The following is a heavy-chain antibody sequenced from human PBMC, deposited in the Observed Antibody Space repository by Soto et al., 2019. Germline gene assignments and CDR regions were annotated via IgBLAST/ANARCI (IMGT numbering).Heavy chain of an antibody. CDR2: ISSSGDYL. CDR3: ARKRFGVGATLFDY. J-gene: IGHJ4*02. D-gene: IGHD1-26*01. CDR1: GFTFRRNN. Sequence: PGGSLRLSCAASGFTFRRNNMNWVRQAPGKGLEWVASISSSGDYLYYADSVKGRFIISRDNAKNSLYLQMNSLRAEDTAVYYCARKRFGVGATLFDYWGQGTLVTV. V-gene: IGHV3-21*01.